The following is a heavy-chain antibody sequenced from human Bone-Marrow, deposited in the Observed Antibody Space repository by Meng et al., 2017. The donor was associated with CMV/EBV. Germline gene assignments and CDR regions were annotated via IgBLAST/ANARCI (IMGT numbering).Heavy chain of an antibody. CDR2: ISYDGDKK. CDR1: GYTFGNYA. Sequence: LSLTCVGSGYTFGNYAMHWVRQAPGKGLEWVAVISYDGDKKFYTDSVKGRFTISRDNSKNTLILQMNSLRTEDTAVYYCARVYYDSTNYYFSFGYWGQGTRVTVSS. V-gene: IGHV3-30*04. CDR3: ARVYYDSTNYYFSFGY. J-gene: IGHJ4*02. D-gene: IGHD3-22*01.